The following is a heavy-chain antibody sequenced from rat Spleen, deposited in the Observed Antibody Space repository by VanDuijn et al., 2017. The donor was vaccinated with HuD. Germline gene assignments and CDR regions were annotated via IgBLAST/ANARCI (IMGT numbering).Heavy chain of an antibody. CDR1: GFSFNNYW. CDR2: ITNTCRST. CDR3: TRALKPLYWYFDF. Sequence: VQLVEFRGELVQPGRSLTLSCVASGFSFNNYWMTWIRQAPGQGLAWVPSITNTCRSTYYPDSVKGRFTISRDNAKRTLDLQMNSLRSEDTATYYCTRALKPLYWYFDFWGPGTMVTVSS. J-gene: IGHJ1*01. V-gene: IGHV5-31*01. D-gene: IGHD3-4*01.